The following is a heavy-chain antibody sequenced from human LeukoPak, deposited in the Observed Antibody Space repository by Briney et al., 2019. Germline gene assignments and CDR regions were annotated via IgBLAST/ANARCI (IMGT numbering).Heavy chain of an antibody. CDR3: TRVPSLWFGASNYFDY. D-gene: IGHD3-10*01. CDR2: IKQDGSEK. V-gene: IGHV3-7*03. Sequence: GGSLRLSCAASGFTFSSYWMSWVRQAPGKGLEWVANIKQDGSEKYYVDSVKGRFTISRDNAENSLYLQMNSLKTEDTAVYYCTRVPSLWFGASNYFDYWGQGTLVTVSS. J-gene: IGHJ4*02. CDR1: GFTFSSYW.